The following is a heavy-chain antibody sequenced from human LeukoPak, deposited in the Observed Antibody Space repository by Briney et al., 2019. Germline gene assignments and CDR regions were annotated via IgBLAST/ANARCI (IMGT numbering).Heavy chain of an antibody. J-gene: IGHJ4*02. Sequence: GGSLRLSCAASGFTFSSYSMNWVRQAPGKGLEWVSSISSSSSYIYYADSVKGRFTISRDNAKNSLYLQMNSLRAEDTAVYYCARDRPYSNYRKDLFDYWGQGTLVTVSS. CDR2: ISSSSSYI. CDR1: GFTFSSYS. CDR3: ARDRPYSNYRKDLFDY. D-gene: IGHD4-11*01. V-gene: IGHV3-21*01.